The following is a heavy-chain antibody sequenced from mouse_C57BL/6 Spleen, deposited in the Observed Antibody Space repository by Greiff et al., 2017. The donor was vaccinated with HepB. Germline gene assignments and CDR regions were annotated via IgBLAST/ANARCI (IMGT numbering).Heavy chain of an antibody. D-gene: IGHD2-4*01. J-gene: IGHJ3*01. CDR2: IDPSDSYT. CDR1: GYTFTSYW. CDR3: ASSYDDYEGWLAY. V-gene: IGHV1-50*01. Sequence: VQLQQSGAELVKPGASVKLSCKASGYTFTSYWMQWVKQRPGQGLEWIGEIDPSDSYTNYNQKFKGKATLTVDTSSSTAYMQLSSLTSEDSAVYYGASSYDDYEGWLAYGGQGTLVTVSA.